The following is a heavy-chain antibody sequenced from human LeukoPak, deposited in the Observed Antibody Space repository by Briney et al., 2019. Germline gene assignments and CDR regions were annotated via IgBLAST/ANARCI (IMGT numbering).Heavy chain of an antibody. CDR3: ARGAGWWDY. CDR1: GGXISSHY. D-gene: IGHD2-15*01. CDR2: ISYSGRI. J-gene: IGHJ4*02. V-gene: IGHV4-59*11. Sequence: SETLSLTCTVSGGXISSHYCSWIRQPPGEGLEWIGRISYSGRINYNPSLKSRVTLSLDTSKNQFSLTLTSVTAADTAVYYCARGAGWWDYWGQGTLVTVSS.